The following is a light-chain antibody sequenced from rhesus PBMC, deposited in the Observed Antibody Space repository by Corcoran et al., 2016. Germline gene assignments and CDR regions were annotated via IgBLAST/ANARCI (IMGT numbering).Light chain of an antibody. CDR2: GAS. CDR1: QSVSSY. J-gene: IGKJ2*01. Sequence: QVILTQSPATLSLSPGERATLSCRASQSVSSYLAWSQQKPGQAPRLLNYGASSRSTGIPDRFSGRGSGTDFTLTLSSLEPEDVGVYHCYQHSSGYSFGQGTKVGIK. CDR3: YQHSSGYS. V-gene: IGKV3-10*01.